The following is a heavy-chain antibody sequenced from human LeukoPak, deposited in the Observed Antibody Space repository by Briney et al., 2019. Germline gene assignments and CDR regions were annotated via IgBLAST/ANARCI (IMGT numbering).Heavy chain of an antibody. D-gene: IGHD1-26*01. V-gene: IGHV4-4*07. Sequence: SETLSLTCTVSGGSISSYHWSWIRQPAGKGLEWIGRIYTSGSTNYNPSLKSRVTMSVDTSKNQFSLKLSSVTAADTAVYYCAREGPIAGEILGSYAFDIWGQGTMVTVSS. J-gene: IGHJ3*02. CDR2: IYTSGST. CDR3: AREGPIAGEILGSYAFDI. CDR1: GGSISSYH.